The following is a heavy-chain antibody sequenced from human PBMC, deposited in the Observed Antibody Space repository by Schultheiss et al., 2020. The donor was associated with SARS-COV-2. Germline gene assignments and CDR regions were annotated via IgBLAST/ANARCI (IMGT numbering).Heavy chain of an antibody. D-gene: IGHD2-2*01. CDR3: ARGDLKRYCSSTSCYPDHYFDY. CDR1: GFTFSDYY. Sequence: GGSLRLSCAASGFTFSDYYMSWIRQAPGKGLEWVSYISSSSSTIYYADSVKGRFTISRDNSKNTLYLQMNSLRAEDTAVYYCARGDLKRYCSSTSCYPDHYFDYWGQGTLVTVSS. V-gene: IGHV3-11*04. J-gene: IGHJ4*02. CDR2: ISSSSSTI.